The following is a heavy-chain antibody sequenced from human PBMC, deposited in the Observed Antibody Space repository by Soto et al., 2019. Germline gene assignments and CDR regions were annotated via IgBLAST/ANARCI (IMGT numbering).Heavy chain of an antibody. CDR1: GFTFSSYG. J-gene: IGHJ4*02. CDR2: ISYDGSNK. CDR3: AKGISLDY. V-gene: IGHV3-30*18. Sequence: QVQLVESGGGVVQPGRSLRLSCAASGFTFSSYGMHWVRQAPGKGLEWVAVISYDGSNKYYADSVKGRFTISRDNSKNTLYLQMNSLRAEDTAVYYCAKGISLDYWGQGTLVTVSS.